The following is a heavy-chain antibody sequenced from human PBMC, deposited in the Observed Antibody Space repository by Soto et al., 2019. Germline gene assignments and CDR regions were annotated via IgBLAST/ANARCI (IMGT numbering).Heavy chain of an antibody. CDR2: TYPGDSDT. V-gene: IGHV5-51*01. D-gene: IGHD6-19*01. Sequence: GQSLKICCKGSGDSFTSYGIGCVRQMXGKAAEWMGITYPGDSDTRYSPSFQGPVTISADKSISTAYLQWSSLKASDTAMYYCATESIAGAGTFYYYGMDVRGEGTTVTVSS. CDR1: GDSFTSYG. J-gene: IGHJ6*04. CDR3: ATESIAGAGTFYYYGMDV.